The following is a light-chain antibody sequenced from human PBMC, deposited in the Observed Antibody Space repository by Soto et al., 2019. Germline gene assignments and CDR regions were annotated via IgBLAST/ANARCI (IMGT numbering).Light chain of an antibody. J-gene: IGLJ2*01. CDR2: EVS. V-gene: IGLV2-14*01. CDR1: SSDIGNYDF. CDR3: SSYGGSNNLI. Sequence: QSVLTQPASVSGSPGQSITISCTGTSSDIGNYDFVSWYQQVPGTAPKAMIYEVSSRPSGVSNRFSGSKSGNTASLTVSGLQAEDEADYYCSSYGGSNNLIFGGGTKLTVL.